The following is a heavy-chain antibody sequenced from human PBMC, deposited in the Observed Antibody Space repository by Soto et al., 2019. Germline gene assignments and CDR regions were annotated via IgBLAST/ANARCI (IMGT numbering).Heavy chain of an antibody. D-gene: IGHD6-25*01. V-gene: IGHV4-30-4*01. J-gene: IGHJ4*02. CDR2: IYNSVNT. CDR1: GDSISNGYYT. CDR3: ARGPSGHKVDY. Sequence: QVQLQESGPGLVEPSQTLSLTCTVSGDSISNGYYTWSWIRQPPGKDLEWIGHIYNSVNTYSNPSLKSRVTRSADTSKNQFSLKLSSVTAADTAVYYCARGPSGHKVDYWGQGTLVTVSS.